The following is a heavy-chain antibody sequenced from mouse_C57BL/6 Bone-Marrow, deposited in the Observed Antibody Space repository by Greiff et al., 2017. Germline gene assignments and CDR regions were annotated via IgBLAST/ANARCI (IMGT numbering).Heavy chain of an antibody. CDR1: GYTFTDYE. CDR3: TRLGAYDGYDFGCGY. D-gene: IGHD2-3*01. J-gene: IGHJ3*01. Sequence: QVQLQQSGAELVRPGASVTLSCKASGYTFTDYELHWVKQTPVHGLEWIGAIDPETGGTAYNQKFKGKAILTADKSSSTAYMELRSLTSEDSAVYYCTRLGAYDGYDFGCGYWGQGTLVTVSA. V-gene: IGHV1-15*01. CDR2: IDPETGGT.